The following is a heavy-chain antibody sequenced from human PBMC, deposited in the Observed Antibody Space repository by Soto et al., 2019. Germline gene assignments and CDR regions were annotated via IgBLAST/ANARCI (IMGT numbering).Heavy chain of an antibody. CDR1: SGSISSSNW. J-gene: IGHJ4*02. Sequence: QVQLQESGPGLVKPLGTLSLTCAVSSGSISSSNWWSWVRQPPGKGLEWIGEISHGGSTNYNPSLKSRVTISADKSKNQFSLKLSSVTAADTAVYYCASLIAVANYWGQGTLVTVSS. D-gene: IGHD6-19*01. CDR3: ASLIAVANY. CDR2: ISHGGST. V-gene: IGHV4-4*02.